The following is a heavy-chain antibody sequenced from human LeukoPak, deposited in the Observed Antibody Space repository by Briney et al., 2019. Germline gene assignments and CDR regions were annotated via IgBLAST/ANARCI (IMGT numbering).Heavy chain of an antibody. J-gene: IGHJ6*03. D-gene: IGHD5-18*01. Sequence: SETLSLTCAVYGGSFSGYYWSWIRQPPGKGLEWIGEINHSGSTNYNPSLKSRVTISVDTSKNQFSLKLSSVTAADTAVYYCARVPIRGYSYGYYYYYMDVWGKGTTVTVSS. CDR2: INHSGST. CDR3: ARVPIRGYSYGYYYYYMDV. CDR1: GGSFSGYY. V-gene: IGHV4-34*01.